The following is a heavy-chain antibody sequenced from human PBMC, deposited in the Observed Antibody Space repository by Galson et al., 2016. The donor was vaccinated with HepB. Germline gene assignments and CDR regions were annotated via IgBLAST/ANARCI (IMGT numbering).Heavy chain of an antibody. CDR3: ARGMYYYDSSGYPGPFDY. Sequence: SLRLSCAASGFTFSCYAMSWVRQAPGKGLEWVSAISGGGGSTFYADSVKGRFTISRDNSKNTVYLQMNSLRAEDTAVYYCARGMYYYDSSGYPGPFDYWGQGTLVTVSS. V-gene: IGHV3-23*01. D-gene: IGHD3-22*01. CDR2: ISGGGGST. CDR1: GFTFSCYA. J-gene: IGHJ4*02.